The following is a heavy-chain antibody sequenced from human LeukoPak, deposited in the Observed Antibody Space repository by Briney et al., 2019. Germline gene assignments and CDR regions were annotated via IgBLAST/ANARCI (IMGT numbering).Heavy chain of an antibody. Sequence: SETLSLTCTVSVGSISSYYWYWIRQPAGKGLEWIGRIYTSGSTNYNSSLKSRVTMSVDTSKNQFPLKLSSVTAADTAVYYCARRGSGKAFDYWGQGTLVTVSS. D-gene: IGHD1-26*01. CDR2: IYTSGST. J-gene: IGHJ4*02. CDR1: VGSISSYY. V-gene: IGHV4-4*07. CDR3: ARRGSGKAFDY.